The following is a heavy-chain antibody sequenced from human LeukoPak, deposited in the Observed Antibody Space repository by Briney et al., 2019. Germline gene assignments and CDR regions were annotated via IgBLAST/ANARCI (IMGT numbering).Heavy chain of an antibody. CDR3: AKFYDYIAVAGTNHFDY. CDR1: GFTFSSYA. V-gene: IGHV3-23*01. Sequence: PGGSLRLSCAASGFTFSSYAMSWVRQAPGKGLEWVSAISGSGDSTYYADSVKGRFTISRDNSKNTLYLQMNSLRAEDTAVYYCAKFYDYIAVAGTNHFDYWGQGTLVTVSS. D-gene: IGHD6-19*01. CDR2: ISGSGDST. J-gene: IGHJ4*02.